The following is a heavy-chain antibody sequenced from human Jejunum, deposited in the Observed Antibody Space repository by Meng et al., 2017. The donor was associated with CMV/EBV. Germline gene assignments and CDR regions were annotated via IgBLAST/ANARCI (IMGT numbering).Heavy chain of an antibody. CDR1: FTSYY. Sequence: FTSYYMHWVRQAPGQGLEWMAIINPSGGSTQYAPKFQGRVTVTRDTSTSTVYMELSSLRSEDTALYYCARDGVICNNTSCRGLGYWGQGTLVTVSS. V-gene: IGHV1-46*01. D-gene: IGHD2/OR15-2a*01. J-gene: IGHJ4*02. CDR3: ARDGVICNNTSCRGLGY. CDR2: INPSGGST.